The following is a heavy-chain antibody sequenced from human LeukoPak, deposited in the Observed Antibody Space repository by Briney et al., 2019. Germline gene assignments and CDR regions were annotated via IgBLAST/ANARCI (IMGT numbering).Heavy chain of an antibody. V-gene: IGHV5-51*01. J-gene: IGHJ4*02. CDR3: ARRRAVAGSYYFDY. CDR2: IYPGDSDT. D-gene: IGHD6-19*01. CDR1: GYSFTSYW. Sequence: GESLQISCKGSGYSFTSYWIGWVRQMPGEGLECMGIIYPGDSDTRYSPSFQGQVTISADKSISTAYLQFSGLKASDTAMYYCARRRAVAGSYYFDYWGQGSLVTVSS.